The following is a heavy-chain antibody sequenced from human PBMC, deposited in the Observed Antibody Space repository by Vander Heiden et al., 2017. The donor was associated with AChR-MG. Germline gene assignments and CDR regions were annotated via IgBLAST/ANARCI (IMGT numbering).Heavy chain of an antibody. J-gene: IGHJ5*02. CDR2: INPNSGGT. Sequence: QVQLVQSGAEVKKPGASVKVSCKASGYTFTGYYMHWVRQAPGQGLEWMGRINPNSGGTNYAQKFQGRVTMTRDTSISTAYMELSRLRSDDTAVYYCARDTDEDYYGSGSYSDWFDPWGQGTLVTVSS. D-gene: IGHD3-10*01. CDR3: ARDTDEDYYGSGSYSDWFDP. V-gene: IGHV1-2*06. CDR1: GYTFTGYY.